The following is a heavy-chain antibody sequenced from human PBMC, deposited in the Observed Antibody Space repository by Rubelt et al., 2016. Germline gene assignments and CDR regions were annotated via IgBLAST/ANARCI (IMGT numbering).Heavy chain of an antibody. D-gene: IGHD5-18*01. V-gene: IGHV4-30-2*01. Sequence: QLQLQESGSGLVKTSQTLSLTCAVSGGSVNSVGYSWSWIRQPPGKGLEWIGYIFHSGTASYNPSLEGRVTISIDTSKNQFSLKLNSVTAADTAVYYCARGNTALVTLNYWGLGTLVTVSS. J-gene: IGHJ4*02. CDR3: ARGNTALVTLNY. CDR1: GGSVNSVGYS. CDR2: IFHSGTA.